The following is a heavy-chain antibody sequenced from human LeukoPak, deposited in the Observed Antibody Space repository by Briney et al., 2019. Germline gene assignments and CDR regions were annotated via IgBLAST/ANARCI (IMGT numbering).Heavy chain of an antibody. D-gene: IGHD5-12*01. Sequence: SEILSPSWAVYGASVSCSYWWWLRQPPGKGLEWIGVINNSGNTNYTQSLKGRVTISVDASKNQVSMKLSCVSAADTAVYYCARGGRGGIVATIVYWGQGTLVTVSS. V-gene: IGHV4-34*01. CDR2: INNSGNT. CDR3: ARGGRGGIVATIVY. J-gene: IGHJ4*02. CDR1: GASVSCSY.